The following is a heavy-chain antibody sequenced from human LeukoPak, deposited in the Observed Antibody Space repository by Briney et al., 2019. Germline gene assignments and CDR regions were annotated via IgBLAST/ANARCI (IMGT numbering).Heavy chain of an antibody. V-gene: IGHV3-30-3*01. CDR2: ISYDGSNK. J-gene: IGHJ4*02. CDR3: ERDALSGSYLDY. D-gene: IGHD1-26*01. CDR1: GFTFSSYA. Sequence: GRSLRLSCAASGFTFSSYAMHWVRQAPGKGLEWVAVISYDGSNKYYADSVKGRFTISRDNSKNTLYMQMNSLRAEDTAVYYCERDALSGSYLDYWGQGTLVTVSS.